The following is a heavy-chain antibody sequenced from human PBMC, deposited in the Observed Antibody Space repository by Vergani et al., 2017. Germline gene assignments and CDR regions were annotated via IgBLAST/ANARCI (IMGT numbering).Heavy chain of an antibody. D-gene: IGHD6-19*01. CDR2: IYTSGST. CDR1: GGSISSGSYY. V-gene: IGHV4-61*02. CDR3: AREGGAVAGTGWFDP. J-gene: IGHJ5*02. Sequence: QVQLQESGPGLVKPSQTLSLTCTVSGGSISSGSYYWSWIRQPAGKGLEWIGRIYTSGSTNYNPSLKSLVTIAVDTSKNQFSLKLSSVTAADTAVYYCAREGGAVAGTGWFDPWGQGTLVTVSS.